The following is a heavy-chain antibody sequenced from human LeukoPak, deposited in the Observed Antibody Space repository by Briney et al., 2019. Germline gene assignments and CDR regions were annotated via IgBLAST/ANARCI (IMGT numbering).Heavy chain of an antibody. CDR1: GFTFSSYW. V-gene: IGHV3-48*01. Sequence: AGGSLRLSCAASGFTFSSYWMSWVRQAPGKGLEWVSYISSSSSTIYYADSVKGRFTISRDNAKNSLYLQMNSLRAEDTAVYYCASAMYYYDSSGHYAFDIWGQGTMVTVSS. J-gene: IGHJ3*02. D-gene: IGHD3-22*01. CDR3: ASAMYYYDSSGHYAFDI. CDR2: ISSSSSTI.